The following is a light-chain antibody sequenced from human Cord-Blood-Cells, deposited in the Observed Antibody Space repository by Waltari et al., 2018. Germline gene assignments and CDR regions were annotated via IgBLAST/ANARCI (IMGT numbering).Light chain of an antibody. Sequence: QSVLTQPPSASGTPGQRVTISCSGSSSNIGSNTVNWYQQLPGTAPKLLIYSNNQRAPGVPDRFSGSKSGTSASLAISGLQSEDEADYYCAAWDDSLNGWVFGGGTKLTVL. J-gene: IGLJ3*02. CDR3: AAWDDSLNGWV. V-gene: IGLV1-44*01. CDR1: SSNIGSNT. CDR2: SNN.